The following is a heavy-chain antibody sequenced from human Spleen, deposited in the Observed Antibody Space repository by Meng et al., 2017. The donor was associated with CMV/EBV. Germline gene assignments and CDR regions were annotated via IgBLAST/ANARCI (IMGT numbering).Heavy chain of an antibody. J-gene: IGHJ4*02. CDR3: ARGPERVRGVITPGYYFDY. Sequence: ISSGAYSWSWIRQPPGKGLEWIGYIYYSGNTYYNPSLKSRVTISEDRSKNQFSLKLTSVTAADTAVYYCARGPERVRGVITPGYYFDYWGQGTLVTVSS. D-gene: IGHD3-10*01. V-gene: IGHV4-30-2*01. CDR2: IYYSGNT. CDR1: ISSGAYS.